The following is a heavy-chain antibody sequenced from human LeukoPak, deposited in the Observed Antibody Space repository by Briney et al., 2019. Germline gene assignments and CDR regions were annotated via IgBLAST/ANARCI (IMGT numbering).Heavy chain of an antibody. CDR2: ISSSGSTI. D-gene: IGHD2-2*01. CDR1: GFTFSSYG. CDR3: VKHSAPVLAAARFDY. V-gene: IGHV3-48*04. J-gene: IGHJ4*02. Sequence: PGGSLRLSCAASGFTFSSYGMNWVRQAPGKGLEWVSYISSSGSTIYYADSVKGRFTISRDNAKNSLYLQMNSLRAEDTAVYYCVKHSAPVLAAARFDYWGQGTLVTVSS.